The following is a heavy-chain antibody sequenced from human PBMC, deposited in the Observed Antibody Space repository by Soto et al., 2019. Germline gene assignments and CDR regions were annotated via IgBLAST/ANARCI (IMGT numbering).Heavy chain of an antibody. J-gene: IGHJ5*02. CDR3: ARHVASTVTTSDWFDP. V-gene: IGHV3-30-3*01. Sequence: PGGSLRLSCAASGFTFTSHAMHWVRQAPGKGLEWVAIISYDGTTIYYDDSVKGRFTISRDNSKNTLYLQMSSLRADDTAVYFCARHVASTVTTSDWFDPWGQGTLVTVSS. D-gene: IGHD4-4*01. CDR2: ISYDGTTI. CDR1: GFTFTSHA.